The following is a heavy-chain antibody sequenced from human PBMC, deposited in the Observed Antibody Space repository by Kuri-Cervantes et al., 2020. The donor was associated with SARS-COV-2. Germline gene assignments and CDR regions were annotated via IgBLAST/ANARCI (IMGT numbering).Heavy chain of an antibody. V-gene: IGHV4-34*01. D-gene: IGHD2-2*01. Sequence: SETLSLTCAVYGGSFSGYYWSWIRQPPGKGLEWIGEINHSGSTDYNPSLKSRVTISVDTSKNQFSLKLSSVIAADTAVYYCARAAPDIVVVPAAKYFDYWGQGTLVTVSS. CDR2: INHSGST. CDR1: GGSFSGYY. CDR3: ARAAPDIVVVPAAKYFDY. J-gene: IGHJ4*02.